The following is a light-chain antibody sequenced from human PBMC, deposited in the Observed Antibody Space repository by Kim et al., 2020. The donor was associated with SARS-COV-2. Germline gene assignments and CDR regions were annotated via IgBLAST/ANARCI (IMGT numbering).Light chain of an antibody. V-gene: IGLV3-9*01. Sequence: SYELTQPLSVSVALGQTARITCGGNNIGSKNVHWYHQKPGQAPVLVIYRDSNRPSGIPERFSGSNSGNTATLTISRAQAGDEADYYCQVWDSSWVFGGGTQLTVL. CDR2: RDS. CDR1: NIGSKN. CDR3: QVWDSSWV. J-gene: IGLJ3*02.